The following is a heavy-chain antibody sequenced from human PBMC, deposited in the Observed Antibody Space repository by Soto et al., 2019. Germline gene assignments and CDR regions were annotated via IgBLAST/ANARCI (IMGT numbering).Heavy chain of an antibody. D-gene: IGHD3-16*01. V-gene: IGHV1-18*01. Sequence: QVQLVQSGDEVRKPGSSVKVSCKASGYIFVNYGIAWVRQAPGQGLEWMGWISPYSGNTHYASKVQGRLTMTTDTXXSTADMDLRSLTPHDTAVYYCAMVDNYVTPTPQDVWGQGTTVTVSS. CDR3: AMVDNYVTPTPQDV. CDR1: GYIFVNYG. J-gene: IGHJ6*02. CDR2: ISPYSGNT.